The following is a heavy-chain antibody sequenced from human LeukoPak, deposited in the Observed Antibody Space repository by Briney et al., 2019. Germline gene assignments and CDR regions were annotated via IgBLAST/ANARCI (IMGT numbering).Heavy chain of an antibody. J-gene: IGHJ4*02. Sequence: SETLSLTCTVSGDSISRTNFYWGWIRQPPGKGPEWIGSVFYDGTTYYHPSLESRATVSVDTSKNQFSLKLSSVTAADTAVYYCARVDGSSGYLFDYWGQGTLVAVSS. D-gene: IGHD3-22*01. V-gene: IGHV4-39*07. CDR3: ARVDGSSGYLFDY. CDR1: GDSISRTNFY. CDR2: VFYDGTT.